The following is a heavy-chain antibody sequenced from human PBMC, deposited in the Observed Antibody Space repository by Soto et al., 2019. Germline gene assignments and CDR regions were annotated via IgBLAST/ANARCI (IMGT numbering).Heavy chain of an antibody. V-gene: IGHV3-23*01. Sequence: GGSLRLSCAASGFTFSSYAMSWVRQAPGKGLEWVSAISGSGGSTYYADSVKGRFTISRDNSKDTLYLQMNSLRAEDTAVYYCAKDVDYYDSSGYYLFDYWGQGTLVTAPQ. CDR2: ISGSGGST. D-gene: IGHD3-22*01. CDR3: AKDVDYYDSSGYYLFDY. CDR1: GFTFSSYA. J-gene: IGHJ4*02.